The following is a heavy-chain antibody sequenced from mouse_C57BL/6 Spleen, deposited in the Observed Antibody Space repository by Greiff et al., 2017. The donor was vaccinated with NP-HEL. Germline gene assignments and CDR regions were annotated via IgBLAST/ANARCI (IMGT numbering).Heavy chain of an antibody. D-gene: IGHD1-1*01. Sequence: LVESGAELVRPGASVTLSCKASGYTFTDYEMHWVKQTPVHGLEWIGAIDPETGGPAYNQKFKGKAILTADKSSSTAYMELRSLPSEDSAVYYCTRTSLLRGFAYGGQGTLVTVSA. V-gene: IGHV1-15*01. J-gene: IGHJ3*01. CDR2: IDPETGGP. CDR3: TRTSLLRGFAY. CDR1: GYTFTDYE.